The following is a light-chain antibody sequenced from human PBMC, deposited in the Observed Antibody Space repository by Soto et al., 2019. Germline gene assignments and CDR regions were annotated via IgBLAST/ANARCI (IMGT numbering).Light chain of an antibody. CDR2: KAS. CDR3: QQYSTYSRA. Sequence: TQSPATLSSFPGDRVTLSCRASQAINSWLAWYQQKPGKAPKLLIYKASTLKSGVPSRFSGSGSGTEFTLTISSLQPDDFATYYCQQYSTYSRAFGQGTKVDIK. J-gene: IGKJ1*01. CDR1: QAINSW. V-gene: IGKV1-5*03.